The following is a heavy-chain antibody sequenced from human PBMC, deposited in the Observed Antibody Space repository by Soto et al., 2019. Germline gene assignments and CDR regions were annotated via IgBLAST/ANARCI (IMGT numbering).Heavy chain of an antibody. Sequence: QVQLQESGPGLVKPSETLSLTCTVSGGSISSYYWSWIRQPPGKGLEWIGYVFYSGSTNYNPSLKSRVTISVDTSKNQFSLKLSSVTAADTAVYYCARDGNIAAAGMGFDYWGQGTLVTVSS. CDR3: ARDGNIAAAGMGFDY. J-gene: IGHJ4*02. D-gene: IGHD6-13*01. V-gene: IGHV4-59*01. CDR1: GGSISSYY. CDR2: VFYSGST.